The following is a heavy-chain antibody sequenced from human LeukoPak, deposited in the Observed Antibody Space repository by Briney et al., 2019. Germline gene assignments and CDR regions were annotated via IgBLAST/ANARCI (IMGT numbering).Heavy chain of an antibody. J-gene: IGHJ4*02. CDR3: ARAPLGTGDY. Sequence: GRSLRLSCAASGLTFSSYSINWVRQAPGKGLEWVSSISSSSSYTYYADSVKVRFTISRDNAKNSLYLQMNSLRAEDTAVYYCARAPLGTGDYWGQGTLVTVSS. V-gene: IGHV3-21*01. CDR2: ISSSSSYT. D-gene: IGHD1-1*01. CDR1: GLTFSSYS.